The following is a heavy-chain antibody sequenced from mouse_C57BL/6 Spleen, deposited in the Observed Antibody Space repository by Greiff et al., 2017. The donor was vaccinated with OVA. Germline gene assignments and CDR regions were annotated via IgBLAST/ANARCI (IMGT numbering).Heavy chain of an antibody. J-gene: IGHJ2*01. CDR3: ARGDYGSSSVFFGY. V-gene: IGHV1-81*01. Sequence: LVESGAELARPGASVKLSCKASGYTFTSYGISWVKQRTGQGLEWIGEIYPRSGNTYYNEKFKGKATLTADKSSSTAYMELRSLTSEDSAVYFCARGDYGSSSVFFGYWGQGTTLTVSS. CDR1: GYTFTSYG. CDR2: IYPRSGNT. D-gene: IGHD1-1*01.